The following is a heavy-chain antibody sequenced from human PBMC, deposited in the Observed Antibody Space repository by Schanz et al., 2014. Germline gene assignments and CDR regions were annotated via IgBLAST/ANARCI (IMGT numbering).Heavy chain of an antibody. D-gene: IGHD3-22*01. CDR2: IIPILGIG. Sequence: QVQLVQSGAEVKKPGSSVKVSCKASGGTFSSYTISWVRQAPGQGPEWMGRIIPILGIGNDAQKFQGRVTITADKSTSTAYMEPSNLRSEDTAVYYCARAGQDYSDSSGYATYYFGNWGQGTLVTVSS. CDR1: GGTFSSYT. J-gene: IGHJ4*02. CDR3: ARAGQDYSDSSGYATYYFGN. V-gene: IGHV1-69*02.